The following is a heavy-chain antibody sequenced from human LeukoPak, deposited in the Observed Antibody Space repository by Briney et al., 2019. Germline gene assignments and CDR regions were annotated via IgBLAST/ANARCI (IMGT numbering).Heavy chain of an antibody. CDR2: IIPILGTA. CDR3: ARTVWEELMDSSTSVNWFDP. V-gene: IGHV1-69*11. D-gene: IGHD2-2*01. J-gene: IGHJ5*02. CDR1: GGTFSSYA. Sequence: GASVKVSCKASGGTFSSYAISWVRQAPGQGLEWMGRIIPILGTANYAQKFQGRVTITTDESTSTAYMELSSLRSEDTAVYYCARTVWEELMDSSTSVNWFDPWGQGTLVTVSS.